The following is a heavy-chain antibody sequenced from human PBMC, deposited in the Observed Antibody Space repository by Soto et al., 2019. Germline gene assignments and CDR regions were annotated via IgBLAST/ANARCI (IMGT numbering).Heavy chain of an antibody. D-gene: IGHD3-22*01. CDR3: ARVSSGYHNFDY. J-gene: IGHJ4*02. Sequence: PGGSLRLSCAASGFTFSSYGMHWVRQAPGKGLEWVAVIWYDGSNKYYADSVKGRFTISRDNSKNTLYLQMNSLRAEDTAVYYCARVSSGYHNFDYWGQGTLVTVSS. V-gene: IGHV3-33*01. CDR1: GFTFSSYG. CDR2: IWYDGSNK.